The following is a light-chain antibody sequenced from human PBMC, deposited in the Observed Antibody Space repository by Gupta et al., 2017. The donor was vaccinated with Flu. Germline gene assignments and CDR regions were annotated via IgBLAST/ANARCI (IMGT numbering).Light chain of an antibody. V-gene: IGLV1-47*01. CDR3: SAWDDSLRGLWV. Sequence: QSVLTQPPSASGTPGQGVTISCSGSSSNIGSNYVYWYQQFPGTAHKLLIYKDNRRPSGVPDRFSCSKSGTSASLAISVLRSEDEAEYDCSAWDDSLRGLWVFGAGTRLTVL. J-gene: IGLJ3*02. CDR1: SSNIGSNY. CDR2: KDN.